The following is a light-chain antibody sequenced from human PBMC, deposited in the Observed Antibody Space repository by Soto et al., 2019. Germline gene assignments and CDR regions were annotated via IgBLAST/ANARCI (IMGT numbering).Light chain of an antibody. V-gene: IGKV3-20*01. CDR3: QQYGSSPRT. CDR2: AAS. Sequence: EIVLTQSPATLSLSPGERATLSCRASQSVSSNYLAWSQQKPGQAPRLLIFAASSRNTGIPDRFSGSGSGTDFTLTISRLEPEDFAVYHCQQYGSSPRTFDQRTKVEIK. J-gene: IGKJ1*01. CDR1: QSVSSNY.